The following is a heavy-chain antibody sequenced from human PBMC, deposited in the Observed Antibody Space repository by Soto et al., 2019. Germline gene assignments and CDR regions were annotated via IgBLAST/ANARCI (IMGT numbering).Heavy chain of an antibody. J-gene: IGHJ4*02. V-gene: IGHV3-23*01. CDR1: GFTFSSYA. Sequence: GGSLRLSCAASGFTFSSYAMSWVRQAPGKGLEWVSAISGSGGSTYYADSVKGRFTISRDNSKNTLYLQMNSLRAEDTAVYYCAKEYDYDSSGYYYGPFDDWGQGTLVTVSS. D-gene: IGHD3-22*01. CDR3: AKEYDYDSSGYYYGPFDD. CDR2: ISGSGGST.